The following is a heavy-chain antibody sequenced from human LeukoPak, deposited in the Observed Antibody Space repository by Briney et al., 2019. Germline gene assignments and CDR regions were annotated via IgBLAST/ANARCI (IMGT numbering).Heavy chain of an antibody. D-gene: IGHD6-19*01. CDR3: AKDLVAEFDGV. CDR2: ISYDGSNK. V-gene: IGHV3-30*18. Sequence: GGSLRLSCAASGFTFSSYGMHWVRQAPGKGLEWVAVISYDGSNKYYADSVKGRFTISRDNSKNTLYLQMNSLRAEDTAVYYCAKDLVAEFDGVWGQGTTVTVSS. J-gene: IGHJ6*02. CDR1: GFTFSSYG.